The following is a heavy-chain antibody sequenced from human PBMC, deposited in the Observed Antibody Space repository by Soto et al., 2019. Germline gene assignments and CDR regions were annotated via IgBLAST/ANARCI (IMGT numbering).Heavy chain of an antibody. V-gene: IGHV4-30-4*01. CDR3: ARGPSGDKVDS. D-gene: IGHD1-26*01. J-gene: IGHJ4*02. CDR2: IYNSVNT. CDR1: GGSVSNGFYS. Sequence: QVQLQESGPGLVEPSQTLSLTCTVSGGSVSNGFYSWSWIRQSPGRGLEWIGHIYNSVNTYSNPSLQSRVTISIYTSKNQSSLNPSSVTAADTAVYYCARGPSGDKVDSWGQGTLVTVSS.